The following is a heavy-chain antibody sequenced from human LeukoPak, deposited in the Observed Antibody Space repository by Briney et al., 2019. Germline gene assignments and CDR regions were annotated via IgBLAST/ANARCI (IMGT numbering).Heavy chain of an antibody. D-gene: IGHD5-24*01. J-gene: IGHJ4*02. CDR1: GYSISSGYY. CDR2: IYHSGST. Sequence: SETLSLTCTVSGYSISSGYYWGWIRQPPGKRLEWIGSIYHSGSTYYNPSLKSRVTLSVDTSKNQFSLKLSSVTAADTAVYYCARSRGWLQSHPLGYWGQGTLVTVSS. V-gene: IGHV4-38-2*02. CDR3: ARSRGWLQSHPLGY.